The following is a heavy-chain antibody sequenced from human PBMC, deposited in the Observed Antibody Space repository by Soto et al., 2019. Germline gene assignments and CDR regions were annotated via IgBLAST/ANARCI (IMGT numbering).Heavy chain of an antibody. V-gene: IGHV4-34*01. D-gene: IGHD5-18*01. J-gene: IGHJ5*02. Sequence: SETMSLTCAVYGGSFSGYYWSWIRQPPGKGLEWIGEINHSGSTNYNPSLKSRVTISVDTSKNQFSLKLSSVTAADTAVYYCARGHRPQGYSYGNNWFDPWGQGTLVTVSS. CDR1: GGSFSGYY. CDR2: INHSGST. CDR3: ARGHRPQGYSYGNNWFDP.